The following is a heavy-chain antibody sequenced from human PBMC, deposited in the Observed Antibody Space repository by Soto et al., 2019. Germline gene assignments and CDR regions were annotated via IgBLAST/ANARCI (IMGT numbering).Heavy chain of an antibody. CDR2: ISTHDGRT. V-gene: IGHV1-18*01. CDR3: VRDGLEKYQADY. CDR1: GYTFNTYG. Sequence: QVQLVQSGAEVKKPGASVKVSCTASGYTFNTYGITWVRQAPGHGLEWMGWISTHDGRTNYAQSFQDRVTMTTDTSATTAYMELRSLRSADTAVYYCVRDGLEKYQADYWGQGTLVTVSS. D-gene: IGHD1-1*01. J-gene: IGHJ4*02.